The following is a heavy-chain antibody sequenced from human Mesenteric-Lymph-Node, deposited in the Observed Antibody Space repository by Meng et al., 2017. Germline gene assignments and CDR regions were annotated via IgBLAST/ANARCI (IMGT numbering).Heavy chain of an antibody. V-gene: IGHV3-33*01. D-gene: IGHD3/OR15-3a*01. J-gene: IGHJ4*02. CDR3: ARGLSGHYGFFDY. Sequence: GESLKISCAASGFTFSSYGMHWVRQAPGKGLEWVAVIWYDGSNKYYADSVKGRFTISRDNARNTLYLQMNSLGDEDTAVYYCARGLSGHYGFFDYWSQGTLVTVSS. CDR2: IWYDGSNK. CDR1: GFTFSSYG.